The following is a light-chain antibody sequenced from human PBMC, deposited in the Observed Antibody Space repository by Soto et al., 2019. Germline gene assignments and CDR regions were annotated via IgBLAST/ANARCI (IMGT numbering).Light chain of an antibody. CDR3: QQYNDWPLT. V-gene: IGKV3-15*01. J-gene: IGKJ1*01. Sequence: IVMTQSPVTLSVSPGERVTLSCRASQSVSSNLAWYQQKPGQAPSLLIYGAFTRATGIPARFSGTGSGTECTLTISSLQSEDFALYYCQQYNDWPLTFGQGTKVDI. CDR1: QSVSSN. CDR2: GAF.